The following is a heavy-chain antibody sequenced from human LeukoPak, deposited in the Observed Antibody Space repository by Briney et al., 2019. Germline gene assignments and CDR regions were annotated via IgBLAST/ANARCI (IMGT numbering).Heavy chain of an antibody. CDR2: IKQDGSEK. D-gene: IGHD1-7*01. V-gene: IGHV3-7*01. CDR3: ARVDWNYDNYYYYYMDV. CDR1: GFTFSSYW. J-gene: IGHJ6*03. Sequence: GGSLRLSCAASGFTFSSYWMSWVRQAPGKGLEWVANIKQDGSEKYYVDSVKGRFTISRDNAKNSLYLQMNSLRAEDTAVYYCARVDWNYDNYYYYYMDVWGKGTTVTVSS.